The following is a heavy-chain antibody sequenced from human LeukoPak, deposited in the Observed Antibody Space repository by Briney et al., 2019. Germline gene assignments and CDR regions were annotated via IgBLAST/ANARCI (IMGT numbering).Heavy chain of an antibody. CDR1: GCTFTSYD. Sequence: ASVKVSCKASGCTFTSYDINWVRQATGQGLEWMGWMNPNSGNTGYAQKFQGRVTMTRNTSISTAYMELSSLRSEDTAVYYCARVSHSCNTSCYGQNWFDPWGQGTLVTVSS. V-gene: IGHV1-8*01. J-gene: IGHJ5*02. CDR2: MNPNSGNT. D-gene: IGHD2-2*01. CDR3: ARVSHSCNTSCYGQNWFDP.